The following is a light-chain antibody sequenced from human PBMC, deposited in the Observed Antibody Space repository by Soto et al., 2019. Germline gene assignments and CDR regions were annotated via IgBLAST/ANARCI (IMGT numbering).Light chain of an antibody. V-gene: IGKV3-20*01. CDR1: QSVSSSF. J-gene: IGKJ2*01. Sequence: EIVLTQSPGTLSLSPGERATLSCRASQSVSSSFLAWYQQKPGQAPRLLIYGASSRATGIPDRFSGSGSGTDFTLTISRLEPEDFAVYYCQQYKEWPPKYTFGQGTKLEIK. CDR2: GAS. CDR3: QQYKEWPPKYT.